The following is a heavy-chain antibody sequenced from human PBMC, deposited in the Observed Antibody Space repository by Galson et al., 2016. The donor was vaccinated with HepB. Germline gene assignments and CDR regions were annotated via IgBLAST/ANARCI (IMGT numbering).Heavy chain of an antibody. V-gene: IGHV5-10-1*01. J-gene: IGHJ4*02. CDR3: ARLDYYDTLDHY. Sequence: QSGAEVTKPGESLRISCKGSGYSFTHYSITWVRQMPGKGLEWMGRIDPSDSYANYSPSFQGHVTISVDKSISTAYLQWSSLKASDTAMYYCARLDYYDTLDHYWGQGTLVTVSS. D-gene: IGHD3-22*01. CDR2: IDPSDSYA. CDR1: GYSFTHYS.